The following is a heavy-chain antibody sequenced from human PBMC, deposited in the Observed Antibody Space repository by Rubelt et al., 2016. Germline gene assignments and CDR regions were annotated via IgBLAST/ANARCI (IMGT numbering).Heavy chain of an antibody. D-gene: IGHD5-24*01. CDR2: IYYSGST. J-gene: IGHJ4*02. CDR3: ATLRRWLQYEYFDY. Sequence: QLQLQESGPGLVKPSETLSLTCTVSGGSISSSSYYWGWIRQPPGKGLEWIGSIYYSGSTYYNPSLKSRVTRSVATSKNQFSLKLSSVTAADTAVYYCATLRRWLQYEYFDYWGQGTLVTVSS. CDR1: GGSISSSSYY. V-gene: IGHV4-39*07.